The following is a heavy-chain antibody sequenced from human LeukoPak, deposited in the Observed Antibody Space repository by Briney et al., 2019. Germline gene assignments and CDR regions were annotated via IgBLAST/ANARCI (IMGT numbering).Heavy chain of an antibody. CDR3: ARVPLIVVVPAALSGDY. V-gene: IGHV1-18*04. CDR2: ISAYNGNT. J-gene: IGHJ4*02. CDR1: GYTFTSYD. D-gene: IGHD2-2*01. Sequence: ASVKVSCKASGYTFTSYDISWVRQAPGQGLEWMGWISAYNGNTNYAQKLQGRVTMTTDTSTSTAYMELRSLRSDDTAVYYCARVPLIVVVPAALSGDYWGQGTLVTVSS.